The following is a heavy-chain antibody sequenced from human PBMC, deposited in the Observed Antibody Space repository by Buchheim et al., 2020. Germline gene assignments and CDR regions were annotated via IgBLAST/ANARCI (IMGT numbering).Heavy chain of an antibody. J-gene: IGHJ4*02. Sequence: QVQLQESGPGLVKPSETLSLTCTVSGGSISSYYWSWIRQPPGKGLEWIGYIYYSGSTNYNPSLKSRVTISVDTSKNQFSLKLSSVTAADTAVHYCARAYEMATLDYWGQGT. CDR1: GGSISSYY. D-gene: IGHD5-24*01. V-gene: IGHV4-59*01. CDR2: IYYSGST. CDR3: ARAYEMATLDY.